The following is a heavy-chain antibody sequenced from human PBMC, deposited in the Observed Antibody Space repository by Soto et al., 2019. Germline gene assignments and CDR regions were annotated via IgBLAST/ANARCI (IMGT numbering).Heavy chain of an antibody. D-gene: IGHD6-6*01. CDR2: ILYDGSNK. CDR1: GFAFNNYG. V-gene: IGHV3-30*18. J-gene: IGHJ4*02. Sequence: PGGSLRLSCAASGFAFNNYGMHWVRQAPGKGLEWVAVILYDGSNKYYADSVKGRFTISRDNSKNTLYLQMNSLRAEDTVMYYCAKVPGYSTSTGIDYWGQGTLVTVSS. CDR3: AKVPGYSTSTGIDY.